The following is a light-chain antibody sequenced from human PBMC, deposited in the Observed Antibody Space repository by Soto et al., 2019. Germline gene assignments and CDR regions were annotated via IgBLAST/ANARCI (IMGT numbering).Light chain of an antibody. V-gene: IGKV3-20*01. CDR3: QRYGSSVTWT. CDR2: AAS. Sequence: EVVLTQSPGTVSLSPGERATLSCRASQSVTANYLAWYQQKPGQAPRLLIYAASSRATGIPDRFSGSGSGTDVTLGMSRLEREGFAMYYCQRYGSSVTWTFGQGTKVEIK. CDR1: QSVTANY. J-gene: IGKJ1*01.